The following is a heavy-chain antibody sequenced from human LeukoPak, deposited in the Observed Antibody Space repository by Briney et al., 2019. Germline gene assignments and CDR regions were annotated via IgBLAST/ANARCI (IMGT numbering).Heavy chain of an antibody. D-gene: IGHD2-2*02. CDR1: GFTFSSYA. J-gene: IGHJ4*02. CDR2: ISGSGGST. Sequence: GRSLRLSCAASGFTFSSYAMSWVRQAPGKGLEWVSAISGSGGSTYYADSVKGRFTISRDNSKNTLYLQMNSLRAEDTAVYYCAKAGGCSSTSCYKQFDYWGQGTLVTVSS. V-gene: IGHV3-23*01. CDR3: AKAGGCSSTSCYKQFDY.